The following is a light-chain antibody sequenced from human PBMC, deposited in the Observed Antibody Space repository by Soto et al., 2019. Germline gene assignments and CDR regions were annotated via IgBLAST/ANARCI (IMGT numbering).Light chain of an antibody. CDR3: SSYTSSSTLV. CDR1: SVDVGGYSY. V-gene: IGLV2-14*01. J-gene: IGLJ2*01. CDR2: EVN. Sequence: QSVLAQPASVSGSPGQSITNSCTATSVDVGGYSYVSWYQLHPGKAPKLIIYEVNKRPSGISNRFSGSKSANTASLTISGLQAEDEADYYCSSYTSSSTLVFGGGTQLTVL.